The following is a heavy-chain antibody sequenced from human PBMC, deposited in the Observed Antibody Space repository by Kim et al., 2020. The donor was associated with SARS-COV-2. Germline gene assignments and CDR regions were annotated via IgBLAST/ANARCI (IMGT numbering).Heavy chain of an antibody. CDR2: ISPSSQYT. CDR3: VRGAKNYGPEAF. V-gene: IGHV3-11*03. CDR1: GFTFSDYY. J-gene: IGHJ4*02. Sequence: GGSLRLSCQASGFTFSDYYMSWIRQAPGKGLEWVSYISPSSQYTNYADSVKGRFTISRDNAKNSLYLQMSSLRGDDTAVYFCVRGAKNYGPEAFWGQGT. D-gene: IGHD1-26*01.